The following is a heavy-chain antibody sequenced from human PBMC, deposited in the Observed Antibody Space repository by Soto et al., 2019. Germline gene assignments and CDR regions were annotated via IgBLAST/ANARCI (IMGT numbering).Heavy chain of an antibody. CDR2: IIPIFGTA. D-gene: IGHD2-2*01. J-gene: IGHJ6*02. CDR1: GGTFSSYA. Sequence: QGQLVQSGAEVKKPGSSVKVSCKAAGGTFSSYAISWVRQAPGQGLEWMGGIIPIFGTANYAQKFQGRVTLTADEATITAYMELSSLRSADTAVYYCAIDLGYCSSTSCSRVGGMDVWGQGTTVTVSS. CDR3: AIDLGYCSSTSCSRVGGMDV. V-gene: IGHV1-69*01.